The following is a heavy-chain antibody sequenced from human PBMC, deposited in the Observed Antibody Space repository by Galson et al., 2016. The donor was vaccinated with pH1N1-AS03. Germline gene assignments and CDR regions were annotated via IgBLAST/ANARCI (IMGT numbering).Heavy chain of an antibody. Sequence: SVKVSCKASGDSFSSYAFTWVRLAPGQGLEWMGGIIPIFGKPQYAQKFQGRVTITADESTTTVYMDLSSLRSDDTALYYCARDGPRIGRANAHWGQGTLVTVS. V-gene: IGHV1-69*13. CDR3: ARDGPRIGRANAH. CDR2: IIPIFGKP. CDR1: GDSFSSYA. D-gene: IGHD2-2*01. J-gene: IGHJ1*01.